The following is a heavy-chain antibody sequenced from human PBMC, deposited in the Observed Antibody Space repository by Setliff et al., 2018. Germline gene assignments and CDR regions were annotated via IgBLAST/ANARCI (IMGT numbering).Heavy chain of an antibody. D-gene: IGHD3-10*01. CDR3: ARRGGYYLDL. CDR1: GYSISSGYY. CDR2: IYHNGNS. Sequence: SETLSLTCSVSGYSISSGYYWGWIRQPPGKGLEWIGSIYHNGNSYYNPSLKSRVTISVDTSKNQFSLKLSSVTAADTAVYYCARRGGYYLDLWGQGMLVTVSS. V-gene: IGHV4-38-2*01. J-gene: IGHJ4*02.